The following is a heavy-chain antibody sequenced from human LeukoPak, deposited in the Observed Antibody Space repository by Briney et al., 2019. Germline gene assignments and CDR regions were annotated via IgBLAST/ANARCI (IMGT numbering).Heavy chain of an antibody. CDR1: GFTVSSYY. D-gene: IGHD1-26*01. J-gene: IGHJ1*01. Sequence: GESLKISCAASGFTVSSYYMTWVRQAPGKGLEWVSIIYSSGTTYYADSVKGRFTISRDNSKNTLYLQLDSLRAEDTAVYYCARATSGSHSHFQHWGQGTLVTVSS. CDR2: IYSSGTT. CDR3: ARATSGSHSHFQH. V-gene: IGHV3-53*01.